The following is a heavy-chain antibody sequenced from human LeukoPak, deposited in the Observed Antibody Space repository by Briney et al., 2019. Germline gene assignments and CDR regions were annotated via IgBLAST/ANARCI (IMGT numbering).Heavy chain of an antibody. CDR2: IYTSGST. Sequence: SQTLSLTCTVSGGSISSGSYYWSWIRQPAGKGLEWIGRIYTSGSTNYNPSLKSRVAISVDTSKNQFSLKLSFVTAADTAVYYCARAVDTAMVLDYWGQGTLVTVSS. CDR3: ARAVDTAMVLDY. CDR1: GGSISSGSYY. D-gene: IGHD5-18*01. V-gene: IGHV4-61*02. J-gene: IGHJ4*02.